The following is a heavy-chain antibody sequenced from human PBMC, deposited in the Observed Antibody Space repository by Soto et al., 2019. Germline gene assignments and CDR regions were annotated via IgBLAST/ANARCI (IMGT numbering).Heavy chain of an antibody. Sequence: EVQLVESGGGLVQPGGSLRLSCAASGFTFSSYWMSWVRQAPGKGLEWVANIKRDGSERYYVDSVKSRFTISRDNAKNPLYLQMHRLRADDTAVYYSAGNRGPYCGGDCYHSAPDYWGQGTLVTVSS. J-gene: IGHJ4*02. V-gene: IGHV3-7*05. CDR3: AGNRGPYCGGDCYHSAPDY. CDR2: IKRDGSER. CDR1: GFTFSSYW. D-gene: IGHD2-21*02.